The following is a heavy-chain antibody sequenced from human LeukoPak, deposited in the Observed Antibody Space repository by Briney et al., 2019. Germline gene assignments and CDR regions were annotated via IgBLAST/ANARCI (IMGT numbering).Heavy chain of an antibody. V-gene: IGHV4-4*07. Sequence: PSETLSLTCTVSGVSISSYYGSWIRQPAGKGLEWIGRIYTSGSNNYNRSLKRRVTISADKSKKQFSLKLRSVTAADTAVYYCAREGSGSYLGYYYYLDVWGKGTTVTVSS. J-gene: IGHJ6*03. CDR3: AREGSGSYLGYYYYLDV. CDR1: GVSISSYY. D-gene: IGHD3-10*01. CDR2: IYTSGSN.